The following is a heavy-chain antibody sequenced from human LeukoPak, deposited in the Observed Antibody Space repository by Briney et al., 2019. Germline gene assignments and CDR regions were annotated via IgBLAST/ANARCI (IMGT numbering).Heavy chain of an antibody. CDR3: TRDLMDYDVSTGLHHYYMDV. CDR1: GFTFSSYW. D-gene: IGHD3-9*01. J-gene: IGHJ6*02. CDR2: IKQDGSEK. Sequence: GGFLRLSCAASGFTFSSYWMSWVRQAPGKGLEWVANIKQDGSEKYYVDSVKGRFTISRDNAKNSLYLQMNSLRAEDTAVYYCTRDLMDYDVSTGLHHYYMDVWGQGTTVTVSS. V-gene: IGHV3-7*01.